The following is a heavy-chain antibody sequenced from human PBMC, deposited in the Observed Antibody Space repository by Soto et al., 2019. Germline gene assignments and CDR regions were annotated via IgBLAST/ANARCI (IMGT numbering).Heavy chain of an antibody. CDR1: GFTFKSYA. D-gene: IGHD2-15*01. Sequence: EEQLLESGGGSVQSGGSLRLSCEASGFTFKSYAMFWVRQAPGKGLEWVSAVSGTSGNTYYADSVRGRFTISRDNSKDTVYLQMNNLRAEDTAIYYCAKSVVVVRGGYYMDVWGKGTTVTVSS. CDR2: VSGTSGNT. J-gene: IGHJ6*03. V-gene: IGHV3-23*01. CDR3: AKSVVVVRGGYYMDV.